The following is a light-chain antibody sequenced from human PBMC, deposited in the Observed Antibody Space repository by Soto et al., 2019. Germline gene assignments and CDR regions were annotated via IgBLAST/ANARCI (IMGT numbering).Light chain of an antibody. CDR3: QSYDSSLSGWV. Sequence: QSVLTQPPSVSGAPGQRVTISCTGSSSNIGAGYDVHWYQHLPGTAPKVLIYGNTNRPSGVPDRFSGSKSGTSASLAITGLQAEDEADYYCQSYDSSLSGWVFGGGTQLTVL. J-gene: IGLJ7*01. CDR2: GNT. V-gene: IGLV1-40*01. CDR1: SSNIGAGYD.